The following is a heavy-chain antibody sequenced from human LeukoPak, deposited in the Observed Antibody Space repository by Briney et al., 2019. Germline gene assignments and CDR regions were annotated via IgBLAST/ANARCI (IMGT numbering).Heavy chain of an antibody. D-gene: IGHD4-17*01. Sequence: PSETLSLTCTVSGGSISSHYWSWIRQPPGKGLEWIGYIYYSGSTNYNPSLKSRVTISVDTSKNQFSLKLSSVTAADTAVYYCARAGTVTTLFDYWGQGTLVTVSS. CDR2: IYYSGST. CDR3: ARAGTVTTLFDY. V-gene: IGHV4-59*11. CDR1: GGSISSHY. J-gene: IGHJ4*02.